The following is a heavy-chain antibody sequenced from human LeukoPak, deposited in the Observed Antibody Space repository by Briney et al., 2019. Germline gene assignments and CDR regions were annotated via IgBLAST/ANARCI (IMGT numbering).Heavy chain of an antibody. CDR2: ISYDGSNK. V-gene: IGHV3-30-3*01. Sequence: SGGSLRLSCAASGFTFSSYARHWVRQAPGKGLEWVAVISYDGSNKYYADSVKGRFTISRDNSKNTLYLQMNSLRAEDTAVYYCARALQLWFASFDYWGQGTLVTVSS. CDR3: ARALQLWFASFDY. J-gene: IGHJ4*02. D-gene: IGHD5-18*01. CDR1: GFTFSSYA.